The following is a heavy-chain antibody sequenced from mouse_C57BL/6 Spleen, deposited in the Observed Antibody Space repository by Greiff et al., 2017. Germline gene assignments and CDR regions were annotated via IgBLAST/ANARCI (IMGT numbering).Heavy chain of an antibody. V-gene: IGHV3-6*01. D-gene: IGHD2-4*01. J-gene: IGHJ2*01. Sequence: EVKLMESGPGLVKPSQSLSLTCSVTGYSITSGYYWNWIRQFPGNKLEWMGYISYDGSNNYNPTLKNRISITRDTSKNQFFLKLNSVTTEDTATYYCARECYDYDVYYFDYWGQGTTLTVSS. CDR2: ISYDGSN. CDR1: GYSITSGYY. CDR3: ARECYDYDVYYFDY.